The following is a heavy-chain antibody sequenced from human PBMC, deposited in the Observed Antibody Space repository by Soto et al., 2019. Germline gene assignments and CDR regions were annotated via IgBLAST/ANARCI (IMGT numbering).Heavy chain of an antibody. CDR2: IYHTGNT. CDR3: ARGYGYNYVGY. D-gene: IGHD5-18*01. J-gene: IGHJ4*02. Sequence: PSETLSLTCDVSGVSGGSFTNYFWSWLRQTPGKGLEWIGYIYHTGNTKNNPSLESRVVISIDTSKNQFSLKLSSVTAADTAVYYCARGYGYNYVGYWGQGTLVTVSS. V-gene: IGHV4-59*01. CDR1: GGSFTNYF.